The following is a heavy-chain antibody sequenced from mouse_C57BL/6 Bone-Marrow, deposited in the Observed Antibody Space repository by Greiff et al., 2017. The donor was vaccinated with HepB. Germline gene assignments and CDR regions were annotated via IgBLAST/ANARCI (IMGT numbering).Heavy chain of an antibody. J-gene: IGHJ2*01. D-gene: IGHD1-1*01. CDR2: ISDGGSYT. CDR3: AREDTTGDY. CDR1: GFTFSSYA. V-gene: IGHV5-4*01. Sequence: EVKVEESGGGLVKPGGSLKLSCAASGFTFSSYAMSWVRQTPEKRLEWVATISDGGSYTYYPDNVKGRFTISRENAKNNLYLQMSHLKSEDTAMYYCAREDTTGDYGGQGTTLTVSS.